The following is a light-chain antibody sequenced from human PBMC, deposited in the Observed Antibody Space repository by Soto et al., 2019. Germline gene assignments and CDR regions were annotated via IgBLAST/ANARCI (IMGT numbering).Light chain of an antibody. CDR2: DAS. CDR1: QSVSSY. V-gene: IGKV3-11*01. J-gene: IGKJ1*01. Sequence: EIVLTQSPATLSLSPGERATLFCRASQSVSSYLAWYQQKPGQAPRLLIYDASNRATGIPARFSGSGSGTEFTLTISSLQSEDSAVYFCQQYSNWPKTFGQGTKVEIK. CDR3: QQYSNWPKT.